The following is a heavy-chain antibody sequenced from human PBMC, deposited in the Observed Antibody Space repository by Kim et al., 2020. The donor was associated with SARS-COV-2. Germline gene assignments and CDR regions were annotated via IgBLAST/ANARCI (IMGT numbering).Heavy chain of an antibody. Sequence: GGSLRLSCAASGFTFSSYGMHWVRQAPGKGLEWVAVISYDGSNKYYADSVKGRFTISRDNSKNTLYLQMNSLRAEDTAVYYCAGGVETFRYYFDYWGQGTLVTVSS. CDR2: ISYDGSNK. CDR1: GFTFSSYG. CDR3: AGGVETFRYYFDY. J-gene: IGHJ4*02. V-gene: IGHV3-30*03. D-gene: IGHD2-15*01.